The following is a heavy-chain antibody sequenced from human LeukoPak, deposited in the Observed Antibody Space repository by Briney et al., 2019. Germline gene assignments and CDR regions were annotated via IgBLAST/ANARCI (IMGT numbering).Heavy chain of an antibody. D-gene: IGHD6-19*01. CDR3: ARSDETSSGWYKAPFDY. V-gene: IGHV4-39*01. Sequence: SETLSLTCTVSGGSISSSSYYWGWIRQPPGKGLEWIGRIYYSGSTYYNPSLKSRVTISVDTSKNQVSLKLSSVTAADTAVYYCARSDETSSGWYKAPFDYWGQGTLVTVSS. CDR2: IYYSGST. CDR1: GGSISSSSYY. J-gene: IGHJ4*02.